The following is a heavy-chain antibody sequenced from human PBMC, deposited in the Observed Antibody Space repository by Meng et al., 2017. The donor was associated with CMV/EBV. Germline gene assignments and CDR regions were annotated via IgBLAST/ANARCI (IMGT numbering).Heavy chain of an antibody. J-gene: IGHJ4*02. D-gene: IGHD3-3*01. CDR2: ISSSGSTI. CDR3: ARDGPVLRFLEWLSPFDY. V-gene: IGHV3-48*03. CDR1: GFTFSSYE. Sequence: GGPLRLSCAASGFTFSSYEMNWVRQAPGKGLEWVSYISSSGSTIYYADSVKGRFTISRDNAKNSLYLQMNSLRAEDTAVYYCARDGPVLRFLEWLSPFDYWGQGTLVTVSS.